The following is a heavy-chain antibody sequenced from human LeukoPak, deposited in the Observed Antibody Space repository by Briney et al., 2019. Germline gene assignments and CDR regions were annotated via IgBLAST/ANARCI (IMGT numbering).Heavy chain of an antibody. Sequence: GGSLRLSCAASGFTFSSYSMSWVRQAPGKGLEWVGFIRSKAYRGTTEYAASVKGRFTISRDDSASIAYLQMNSLKTEDTAVYYCARGPIQLWIHNAMDVWGQGTTVTVSS. V-gene: IGHV3-49*04. CDR2: IRSKAYRGTT. D-gene: IGHD5-18*01. CDR1: GFTFSSYS. CDR3: ARGPIQLWIHNAMDV. J-gene: IGHJ6*02.